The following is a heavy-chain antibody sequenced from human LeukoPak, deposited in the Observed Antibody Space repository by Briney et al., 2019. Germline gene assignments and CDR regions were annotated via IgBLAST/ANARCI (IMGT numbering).Heavy chain of an antibody. J-gene: IGHJ3*02. Sequence: PSETLSLTCADYTESFSGYYWTWIRQPPGKGLEWIGEIKHSGSTNYNPSLQSRVTISVDTSKNQFSLKLSSLTAADTAVYYCATRLRLGELSDAFDSWGQGTMVTVSS. D-gene: IGHD3-16*02. V-gene: IGHV4-34*01. CDR2: IKHSGST. CDR1: TESFSGYY. CDR3: ATRLRLGELSDAFDS.